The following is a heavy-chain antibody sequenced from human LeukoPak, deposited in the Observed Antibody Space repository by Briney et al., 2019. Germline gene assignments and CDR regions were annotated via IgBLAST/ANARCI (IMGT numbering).Heavy chain of an antibody. CDR3: ARDHSYGDYDLGAFDI. CDR1: GYTFTSYY. J-gene: IGHJ3*02. CDR2: INTNTGNP. V-gene: IGHV7-4-1*02. D-gene: IGHD4-17*01. Sequence: ASVKVSCKASGYTFTSYYMHWVRQAPGQGLEWMGWINTNTGNPTYAQGFTGRFVFSLDTSVSTAYLQISSLKAEDTAVYYCARDHSYGDYDLGAFDIWGQGTMVTVSS.